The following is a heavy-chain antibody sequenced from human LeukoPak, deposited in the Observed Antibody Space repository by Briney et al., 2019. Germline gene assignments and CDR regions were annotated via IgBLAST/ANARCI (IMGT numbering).Heavy chain of an antibody. CDR2: ISGGGDNT. CDR1: GFTFSNYA. CDR3: AKTTTDYGDYRTY. Sequence: GGSLRLSCSVFGFTFSNYAMHWVRQAPGKGLEWVSTISGGGDNTYYADSVRGRFTISRDNSNNTLYLWMTSLRAGDTAVYYCAKTTTDYGDYRTYWGLGTLVTVSS. V-gene: IGHV3-23*01. J-gene: IGHJ4*02. D-gene: IGHD4-17*01.